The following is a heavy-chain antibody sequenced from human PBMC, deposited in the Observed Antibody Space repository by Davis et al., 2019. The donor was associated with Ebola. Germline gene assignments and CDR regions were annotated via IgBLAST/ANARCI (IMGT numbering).Heavy chain of an antibody. V-gene: IGHV3-74*01. CDR1: GFTFSSYW. CDR3: ARDRRPYYDFWSGYPLWYFDY. Sequence: HTGGSLRLSCAASGFTFSSYWMHWVRQAPGKGLVWVSRINSDGSSTSYADSVKGRFTISRDNAKNTLYLQMNSLRAEDTAVYYCARDRRPYYDFWSGYPLWYFDYWGQGTLVTVSS. J-gene: IGHJ4*02. D-gene: IGHD3-3*01. CDR2: INSDGSST.